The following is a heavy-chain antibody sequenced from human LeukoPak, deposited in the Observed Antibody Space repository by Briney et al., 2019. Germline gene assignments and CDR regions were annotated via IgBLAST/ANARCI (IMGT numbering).Heavy chain of an antibody. CDR2: FDPEDGET. CDR3: ATDRRGSGSSNCYGMDV. V-gene: IGHV1-24*01. CDR1: GYTLTELS. Sequence: ASVKVSCKVSGYTLTELSMHWVRQAPGKGLEWMGGFDPEDGETIYAQKFQGRVTMTEDTSTDTAYMELSSLRSEDTAVYYCATDRRGSGSSNCYGMDVWGKGTTVTVSS. D-gene: IGHD3-10*01. J-gene: IGHJ6*04.